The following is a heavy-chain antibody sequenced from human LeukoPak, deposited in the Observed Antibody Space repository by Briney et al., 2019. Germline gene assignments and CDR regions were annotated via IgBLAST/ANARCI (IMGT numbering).Heavy chain of an antibody. CDR2: ISGSGGST. J-gene: IGHJ6*02. D-gene: IGHD4-23*01. CDR3: AQTAADYGGNSASYYGMDV. V-gene: IGHV3-23*01. Sequence: AGGSLRLSCAASGFTFSIYAMSWVRQAPGKGLEWVSAISGSGGSTYYADSVKGRFTISRDNSKNTLYLQMNSLRAEDTAVYYCAQTAADYGGNSASYYGMDVWGQGTTVTVSS. CDR1: GFTFSIYA.